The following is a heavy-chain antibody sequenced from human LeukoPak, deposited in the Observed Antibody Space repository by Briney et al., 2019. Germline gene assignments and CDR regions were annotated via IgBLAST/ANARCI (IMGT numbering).Heavy chain of an antibody. CDR2: IASKTYGGTA. CDR1: GFAFGDYA. D-gene: IGHD1-26*01. Sequence: GGSLRLSCTASGFAFGDYAMTWVRQAPGKGLEWVGFIASKTYGGTAEYAASVKGRFTISRDDSKSIVYLQMNSLKSEDTAVYYCSRGRRATHDYWGQGTLVTVSS. V-gene: IGHV3-49*04. CDR3: SRGRRATHDY. J-gene: IGHJ4*02.